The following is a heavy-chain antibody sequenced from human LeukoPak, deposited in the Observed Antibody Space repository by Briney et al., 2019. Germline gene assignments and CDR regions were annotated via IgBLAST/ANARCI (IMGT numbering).Heavy chain of an antibody. D-gene: IGHD3-10*01. Sequence: MPGGSLRLSCEASGFTFSNAWINWVRQAPGKGLEWVGRIKSKTDGGTADYAAPVKGRFTISRDDSKNTLYLQMNSLKTDDTAVYYCVTLYFGSGVYWGQGTLVTVSS. CDR2: IKSKTDGGTA. J-gene: IGHJ4*02. CDR1: GFTFSNAW. V-gene: IGHV3-15*01. CDR3: VTLYFGSGVY.